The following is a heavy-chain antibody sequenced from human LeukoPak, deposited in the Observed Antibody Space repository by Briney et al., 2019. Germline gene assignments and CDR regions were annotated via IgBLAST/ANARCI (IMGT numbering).Heavy chain of an antibody. D-gene: IGHD4/OR15-4a*01. J-gene: IGHJ4*02. CDR3: VRDLRTDYAFDS. V-gene: IGHV3-20*04. Sequence: GGSLRLSCAASGFIFDDYGMTWVRHGPGKGLEWVSGINWDGYSTGYADSVRGRFTISRDNAESTLYLQMNSLRPEDTALYYCVRDLRTDYAFDSWGQGTLVTVSS. CDR2: INWDGYST. CDR1: GFIFDDYG.